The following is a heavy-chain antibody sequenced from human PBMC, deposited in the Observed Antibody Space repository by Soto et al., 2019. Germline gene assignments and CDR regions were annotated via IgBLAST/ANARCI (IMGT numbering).Heavy chain of an antibody. J-gene: IGHJ4*02. CDR2: IYYSGST. V-gene: IGHV4-31*03. Sequence: PSETLSLTCTVSGGSISSGGYYWSWIRQHPGKGLEWIGYIYYSGSTYYNPSLKSRVTISVDTSKNQFSLKLSSVTAADTAVYYCARGFPIAAPEFDYWGQGTLVTVSS. D-gene: IGHD6-6*01. CDR1: GGSISSGGYY. CDR3: ARGFPIAAPEFDY.